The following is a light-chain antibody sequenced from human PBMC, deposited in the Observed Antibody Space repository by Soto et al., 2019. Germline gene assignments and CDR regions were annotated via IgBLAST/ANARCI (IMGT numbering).Light chain of an antibody. Sequence: QSVLTQPPSASGTPGQRVTISCSGSSSNIGSNYVYWYQQLPGTVPQLLIYRNSERPSGVPDRFSGSKSGTSASLAISVLRSEDEADYYWAAWDDSLSGVVFGGGTKLTVL. CDR3: AAWDDSLSGVV. CDR1: SSNIGSNY. J-gene: IGLJ2*01. CDR2: RNS. V-gene: IGLV1-47*01.